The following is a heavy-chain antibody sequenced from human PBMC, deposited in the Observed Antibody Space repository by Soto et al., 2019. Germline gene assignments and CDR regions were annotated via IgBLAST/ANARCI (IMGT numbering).Heavy chain of an antibody. V-gene: IGHV3-23*01. CDR2: ISGSGGST. J-gene: IGHJ6*02. D-gene: IGHD3-3*01. CDR3: AKDHQRTYYDFWSTREINYYGMDV. Sequence: GGSLRLSCAASGFTFSSYAMSWVRQAPGKGLEWVSAISGSGGSTYYADSVKGRFTISRDNSKNTLYLQMNSLRAEDTAIYYCAKDHQRTYYDFWSTREINYYGMDVWGQGTTVTVSS. CDR1: GFTFSSYA.